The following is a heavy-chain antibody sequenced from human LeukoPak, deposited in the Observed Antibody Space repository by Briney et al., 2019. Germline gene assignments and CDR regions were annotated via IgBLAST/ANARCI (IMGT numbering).Heavy chain of an antibody. CDR2: ISSSGDYI. CDR1: GFTFRTYS. CDR3: ARALDGDGWFGAFDI. D-gene: IGHD6-19*01. V-gene: IGHV3-21*01. Sequence: GGSLRLSCAASGFTFRTYSMNWVRQAPGKGLKWVASISSSGDYIYYGDSLKGRFTISRHNAENSLYLQMNGLRVEDTAVYYCARALDGDGWFGAFDIWGRGTMVTVSS. J-gene: IGHJ3*02.